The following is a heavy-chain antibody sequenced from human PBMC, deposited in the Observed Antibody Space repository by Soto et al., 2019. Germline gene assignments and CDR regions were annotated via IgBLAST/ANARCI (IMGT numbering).Heavy chain of an antibody. J-gene: IGHJ3*02. CDR3: ARDPQFSGSLSGGGDAFDI. CDR1: GYTFTTCA. CDR2: ISPYNGNT. D-gene: IGHD1-26*01. Sequence: QVQLVQSGAEVKKPGASVRVSCKASGYTFTTCAISWVRQAPGQGLEWMGWISPYNGNTNYAQNLQGRVTMTTDTSTSTAYMELRSLRSDDTAVYYCARDPQFSGSLSGGGDAFDIWGQGTMVTVSS. V-gene: IGHV1-18*01.